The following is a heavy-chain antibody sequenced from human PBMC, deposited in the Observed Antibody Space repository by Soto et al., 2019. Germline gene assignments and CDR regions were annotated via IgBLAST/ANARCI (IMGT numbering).Heavy chain of an antibody. CDR3: ARGPYYYGSGSYYLSYGMDV. CDR2: ISSSSSYI. D-gene: IGHD3-10*01. Sequence: GGSLRRSCAASGFTFSSYSMNWARQAPGKGLEWVSSISSSSSYIYYADSVKGRFTISRDNAKNSRYLQMNSLRAEDTAVYYCARGPYYYGSGSYYLSYGMDVWGQGTTVTVSS. J-gene: IGHJ6*02. CDR1: GFTFSSYS. V-gene: IGHV3-21*01.